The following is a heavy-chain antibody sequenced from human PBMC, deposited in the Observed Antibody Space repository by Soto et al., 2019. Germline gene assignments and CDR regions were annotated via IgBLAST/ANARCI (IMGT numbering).Heavy chain of an antibody. D-gene: IGHD6-6*01. CDR2: INAGNGNT. V-gene: IGHV1-3*01. Sequence: ASVKVSCKASGYTFTSYAMHWVRQAPGQRLEWMGWINAGNGNTKYSQKFQGRVTITRDTSASTAYMELSSLRSEDTAVYYCARVSAARPWYCGMDVWGQGTTVTVSS. CDR3: ARVSAARPWYCGMDV. CDR1: GYTFTSYA. J-gene: IGHJ6*02.